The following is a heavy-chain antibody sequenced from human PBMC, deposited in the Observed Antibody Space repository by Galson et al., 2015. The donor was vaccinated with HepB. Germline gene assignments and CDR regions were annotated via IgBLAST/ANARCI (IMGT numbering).Heavy chain of an antibody. Sequence: SVKVSCKASGYTFTSYAMHWVRQAPGQRLEWMGWINAGNGNTKYSQKFQGRVTITRDTSASTAYMELSSLRSEDTAVYYCARGGRITMIVFDYWGQGTLVTVSS. CDR1: GYTFTSYA. J-gene: IGHJ4*02. D-gene: IGHD3-22*01. CDR3: ARGGRITMIVFDY. CDR2: INAGNGNT. V-gene: IGHV1-3*01.